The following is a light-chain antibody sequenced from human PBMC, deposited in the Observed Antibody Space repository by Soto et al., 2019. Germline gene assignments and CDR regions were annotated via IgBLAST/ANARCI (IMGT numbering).Light chain of an antibody. CDR1: TSDIGAYNY. Sequence: QSALTQPRSVSGSPGQSVTISCTGTTSDIGAYNYVSWYQQHPGKAPKLIIYGVSKRPSGVPERFSGSKSDSTASLTISGLQDEDEADYYCCSYAGSNIYVLFGGGTKVTVL. CDR2: GVS. V-gene: IGLV2-11*01. J-gene: IGLJ2*01. CDR3: CSYAGSNIYVL.